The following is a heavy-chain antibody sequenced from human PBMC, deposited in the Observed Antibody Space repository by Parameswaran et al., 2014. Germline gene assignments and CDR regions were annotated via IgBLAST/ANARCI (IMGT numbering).Heavy chain of an antibody. CDR2: IYYSGST. CDR3: ARDTVYGSGSYFPRYYGMDV. J-gene: IGHJ6*02. Sequence: PGKGLEWIGYIYYSGSTNYNPSLKSRVTISVDTSKNQFSLKLSSVTAADTAVYYCARDTVYGSGSYFPRYYGMDVWGQGTTVTVSS. D-gene: IGHD3-10*01. V-gene: IGHV4-59*13.